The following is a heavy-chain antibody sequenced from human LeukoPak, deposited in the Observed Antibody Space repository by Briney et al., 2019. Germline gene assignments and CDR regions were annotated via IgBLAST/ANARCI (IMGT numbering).Heavy chain of an antibody. J-gene: IGHJ4*02. D-gene: IGHD6-6*01. V-gene: IGHV3-30*02. CDR1: GFIFSSYG. CDR2: IRYDGSNK. Sequence: GGSLRLSCAASGFIFSSYGMHWVRQAPGKGLEWVAFIRYDGSNKYYTDSVKGRFTISRDNSKNTLYLQMNSLRAEDTAVYYCAKDQYSSSYYSDYWGQGTLVTVSS. CDR3: AKDQYSSSYYSDY.